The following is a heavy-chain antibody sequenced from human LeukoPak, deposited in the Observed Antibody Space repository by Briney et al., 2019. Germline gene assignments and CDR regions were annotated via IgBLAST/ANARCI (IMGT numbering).Heavy chain of an antibody. Sequence: PSETLSLTCTVSGGSLSSYFWNWIRQPPGQGLEWIGYLHDSGTSNYNPSLKSRVTIALDTSKNQFSLKLTSVTAADTAIYYCARSRGGFGDYGSWFDPWGQGTLVIVSS. V-gene: IGHV4-59*01. J-gene: IGHJ5*02. CDR2: LHDSGTS. D-gene: IGHD4-17*01. CDR3: ARSRGGFGDYGSWFDP. CDR1: GGSLSSYF.